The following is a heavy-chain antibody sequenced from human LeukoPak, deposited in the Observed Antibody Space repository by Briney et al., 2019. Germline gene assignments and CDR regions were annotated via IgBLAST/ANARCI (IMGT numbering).Heavy chain of an antibody. Sequence: GGSLRLSCAASGFTFSSYGMHWVRQAPGRGLEWVAVIWYDGSNKYYADSVKGRFTISRDNSKNTLYLQMNSLRAEDTAVYYCAKVLGQYYYYYMDVWGKGTTVTVSS. CDR2: IWYDGSNK. CDR3: AKVLGQYYYYYMDV. D-gene: IGHD3-16*01. J-gene: IGHJ6*03. CDR1: GFTFSSYG. V-gene: IGHV3-33*06.